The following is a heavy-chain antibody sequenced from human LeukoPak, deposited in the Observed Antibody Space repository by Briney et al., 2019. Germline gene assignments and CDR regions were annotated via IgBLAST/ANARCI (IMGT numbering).Heavy chain of an antibody. CDR3: ARANFPYYYDSNGLNAFNI. CDR2: INPNSGGT. D-gene: IGHD3-22*01. J-gene: IGHJ3*02. Sequence: ASVKVSCKASGYTFTGYYIHWVRQAPGQGLEWMGWINPNSGGTNYAQKFQGRVPMTRDTSISTAYMGLSRLRSDDTAVYYCARANFPYYYDSNGLNAFNIWGQGTMVTVSS. CDR1: GYTFTGYY. V-gene: IGHV1-2*02.